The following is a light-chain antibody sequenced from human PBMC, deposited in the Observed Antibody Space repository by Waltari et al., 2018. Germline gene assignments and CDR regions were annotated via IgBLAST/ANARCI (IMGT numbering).Light chain of an antibody. V-gene: IGKV1-5*03. CDR2: KTS. Sequence: DIQMTQSPSTLSASVGDRVTITCRTSQSISSWLAWYQQKPGKAPKLLIYKTSSLESGVPSRFSGSGSGTEFTLTISSLQPDDFATYYCQQYNSYLLTFGGGTKVEIK. CDR3: QQYNSYLLT. CDR1: QSISSW. J-gene: IGKJ4*01.